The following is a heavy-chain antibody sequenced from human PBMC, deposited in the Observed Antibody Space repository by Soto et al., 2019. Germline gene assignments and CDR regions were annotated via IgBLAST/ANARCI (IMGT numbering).Heavy chain of an antibody. V-gene: IGHV3-23*01. J-gene: IGHJ6*02. CDR3: AKVRPSLGGTGRGAMDV. CDR2: ISGTGGST. Sequence: EVPLLESGGGLVQPGGSLRLSCAASGFTFSSYAMSWVRQSPGNGLEWVSAISGTGGSTYYANSVKGRFTVSRDNSKDTLYLQMHGLRADDTAVYYCAKVRPSLGGTGRGAMDVWGQGTTVTVSS. D-gene: IGHD3-16*01. CDR1: GFTFSSYA.